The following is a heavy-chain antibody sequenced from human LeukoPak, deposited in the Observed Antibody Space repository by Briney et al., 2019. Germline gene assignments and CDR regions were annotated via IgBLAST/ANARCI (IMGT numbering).Heavy chain of an antibody. CDR3: AKGRGDIVATIDY. J-gene: IGHJ4*02. Sequence: GGSLRLSCAASGFTFSSYSMKWVRQAPGKGLEWVSSISTSSSYIYYADSVKGRFTIFRDNAKNSLYLQMNSLRAEDTAVYYCAKGRGDIVATIDYWGQGTLVTVSS. D-gene: IGHD5-12*01. CDR1: GFTFSSYS. V-gene: IGHV3-21*01. CDR2: ISTSSSYI.